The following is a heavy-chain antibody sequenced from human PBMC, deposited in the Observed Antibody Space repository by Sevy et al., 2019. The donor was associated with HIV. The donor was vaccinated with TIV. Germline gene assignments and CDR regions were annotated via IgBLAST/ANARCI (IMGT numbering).Heavy chain of an antibody. CDR3: VRAGSPWCGVDV. D-gene: IGHD2-15*01. V-gene: IGHV4-59*01. CDR1: GASITSYY. CDR2: TYYSGTT. J-gene: IGHJ6*04. Sequence: SETLSLTCTVSGASITSYYYSWSRQPPGKGLEWIAYTYYSGTTNYNPSLKSRVTISIDTSKNQLSMKLSSVTAAGTAVYYCVRAGSPWCGVDVWGKGTTVTVSS.